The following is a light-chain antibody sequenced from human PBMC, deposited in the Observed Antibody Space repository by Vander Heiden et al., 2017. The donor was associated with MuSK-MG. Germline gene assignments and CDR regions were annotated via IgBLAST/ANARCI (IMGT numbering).Light chain of an antibody. Sequence: IVLTQSPGTLSLSPGERATLSWYQHRPGPAPRLLILAASSRATVIPAWCSGSGSGTDFTLTISRLEPEDVAFYYYQQDGSPRRTFGQGTKLDIK. V-gene: IGKV3-20*01. CDR2: AAS. CDR3: QQDGSPRRT. J-gene: IGKJ2*02.